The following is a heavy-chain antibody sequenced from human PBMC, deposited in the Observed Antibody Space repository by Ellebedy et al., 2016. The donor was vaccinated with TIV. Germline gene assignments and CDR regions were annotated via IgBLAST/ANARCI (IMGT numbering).Heavy chain of an antibody. CDR1: GGSISSYY. Sequence: MPSETLSLTCTVSGGSISSYYWTWIRQSPGKGLEWIGFVYFTGSTNYHPALEGRVTISLDTSNNQFSLKLTSVTAADTAVYYCARSYYGGRGYLDYWGQGTLVTVSS. D-gene: IGHD3-22*01. CDR2: VYFTGST. V-gene: IGHV4-59*01. J-gene: IGHJ4*02. CDR3: ARSYYGGRGYLDY.